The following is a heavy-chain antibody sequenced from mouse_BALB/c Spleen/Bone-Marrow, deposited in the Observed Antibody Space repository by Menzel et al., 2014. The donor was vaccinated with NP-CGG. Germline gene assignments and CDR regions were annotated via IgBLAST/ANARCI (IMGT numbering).Heavy chain of an antibody. CDR1: GYAFTSYN. Sequence: VHVKQSGPELVKPGASVKVSCKASGYAFTSYNMYWVKQSHGKSLEWIGYIDPYNGGTTYNQKFKVKATLTVDKSSGTAYMHLNSLTTEDSAVYYCAREGYFAWFAYWGQGTLVTVSA. CDR3: AREGYFAWFAY. CDR2: IDPYNGGT. J-gene: IGHJ3*01. V-gene: IGHV1S135*01.